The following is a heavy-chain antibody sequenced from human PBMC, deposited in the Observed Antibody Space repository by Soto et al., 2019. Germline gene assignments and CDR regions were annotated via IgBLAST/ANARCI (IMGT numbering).Heavy chain of an antibody. CDR1: GFTFTDYY. CDR3: ARAVVPAAIAPHFDY. V-gene: IGHV3-11*01. Sequence: QVQLVESGGGLVKPGGSLRLSCAASGFTFTDYYMSWIRQAPGKGLEWVSYISSSGSTIYYADSVKGRFTISRDNAKNSLYLQMNSLRAEDTAVYYSARAVVPAAIAPHFDYWGQGTLVTVSS. J-gene: IGHJ4*02. CDR2: ISSSGSTI. D-gene: IGHD2-2*01.